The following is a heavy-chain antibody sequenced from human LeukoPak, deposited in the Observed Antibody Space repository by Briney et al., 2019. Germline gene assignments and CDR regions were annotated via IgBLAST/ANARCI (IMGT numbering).Heavy chain of an antibody. CDR3: AVSGCSSTSCYDGINALDM. Sequence: AAVTVSCMASRYTFTCYYMHWLRPAPGQGLAWMGCINPNSGGTKYAQKLQGRVTMTRDTSISTAYMELSRLRSDDTAVYCCAVSGCSSTSCYDGINALDMWGEGTVVTVSS. J-gene: IGHJ3*02. D-gene: IGHD2-2*01. CDR1: RYTFTCYY. V-gene: IGHV1-2*02. CDR2: INPNSGGT.